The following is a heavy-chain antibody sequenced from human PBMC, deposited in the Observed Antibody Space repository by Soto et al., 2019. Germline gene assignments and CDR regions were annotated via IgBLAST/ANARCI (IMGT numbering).Heavy chain of an antibody. V-gene: IGHV1-46*01. CDR2: INPSGGST. CDR1: GYTFTRYY. J-gene: IGHJ4*02. CDR3: ARDGGRIAAAGTIDY. Sequence: ASVKVSCKASGYTFTRYYIHWVRPAPGQGLEWMGIINPSGGSTSYAQKFQGRVTMTRDTSTSTVYMELSSLRSEDTAVYYCARDGGRIAAAGTIDYWGQGTLVTVSS. D-gene: IGHD6-13*01.